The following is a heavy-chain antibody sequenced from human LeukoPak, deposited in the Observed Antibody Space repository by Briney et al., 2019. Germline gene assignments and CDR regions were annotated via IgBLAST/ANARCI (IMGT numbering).Heavy chain of an antibody. Sequence: PGGSLRLSCAASGFTFSSYAMSWVRQAPGKGLEWVSAISGSDGSTYYADSVKGRFTISRDNSKNTLYLQMNSLRAEDTAVYYSANLKWGLIDYWGQGTLVSVSS. CDR1: GFTFSSYA. CDR2: ISGSDGST. J-gene: IGHJ4*02. V-gene: IGHV3-23*01. CDR3: ANLKWGLIDY. D-gene: IGHD1-26*01.